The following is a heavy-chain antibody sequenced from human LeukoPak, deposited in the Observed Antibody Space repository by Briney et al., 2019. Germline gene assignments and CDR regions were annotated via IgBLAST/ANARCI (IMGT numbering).Heavy chain of an antibody. CDR2: INPNSGGT. CDR3: ARDTGYSSSWFPDYYYYGMDV. Sequence: ASVKVSCKASGYTFTGYYMHWVRQAPGQGVEWMGWINPNSGGTNYAQKFQGRVTMTRDTSISTAYMELSRLRSDDTAVYYCARDTGYSSSWFPDYYYYGMDVWGQGTTVTVSS. J-gene: IGHJ6*02. V-gene: IGHV1-2*02. CDR1: GYTFTGYY. D-gene: IGHD6-13*01.